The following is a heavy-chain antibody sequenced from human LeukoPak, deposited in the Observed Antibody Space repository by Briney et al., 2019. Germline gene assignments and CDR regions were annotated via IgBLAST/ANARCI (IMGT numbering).Heavy chain of an antibody. CDR2: INPDGRDT. J-gene: IGHJ1*01. CDR3: TSWGDTTAEYFQR. V-gene: IGHV3-7*01. D-gene: IGHD2-21*02. CDR1: GFTFNRCW. Sequence: GGSLRLSCVVSGFTFNRCWMNWVRQAPGKGLEWVAHINPDGRDTHYVDSVKGRFTISRDNAQNSMYLQMNSLRVEDTAVYYCTSWGDTTAEYFQRWGQGTLVTVSS.